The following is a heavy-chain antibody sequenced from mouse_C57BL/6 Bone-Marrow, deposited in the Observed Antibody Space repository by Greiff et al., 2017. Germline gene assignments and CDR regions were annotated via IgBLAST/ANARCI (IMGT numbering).Heavy chain of an antibody. J-gene: IGHJ1*03. Sequence: EVMLVESGGGLVKPGGSLKLSCAASGFTFSSYAMSWVRQTPEKRLEWVATISDGGSYTYYPDNVKGRFTISRDNAKNNLYLQMSHLKSEDTAMYYCARKDYYGSSYDWYFDVWGTGTTVTVSS. CDR2: ISDGGSYT. CDR3: ARKDYYGSSYDWYFDV. CDR1: GFTFSSYA. V-gene: IGHV5-4*03. D-gene: IGHD1-1*01.